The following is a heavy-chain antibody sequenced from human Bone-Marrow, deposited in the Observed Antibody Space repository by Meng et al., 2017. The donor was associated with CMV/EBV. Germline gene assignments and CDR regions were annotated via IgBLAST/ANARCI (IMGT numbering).Heavy chain of an antibody. CDR1: GYTFTDYD. J-gene: IGHJ4*02. CDR3: ARTKTSGTWLHDH. CDR2: VTPKSGSA. D-gene: IGHD5-12*01. V-gene: IGHV1-8*01. Sequence: ASVKVSCKASGYTFTDYDINWVRQAAGQGLEWMGWVTPKSGSADYARKFQGRVTMTTDTSIGTAYMELTGLRSGDTAVYFCARTKTSGTWLHDHWGQGTLVPVSS.